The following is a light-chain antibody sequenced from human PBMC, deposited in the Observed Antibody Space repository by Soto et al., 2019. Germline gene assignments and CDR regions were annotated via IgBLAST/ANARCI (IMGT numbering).Light chain of an antibody. CDR3: QAWDSNVV. Sequence: SYELTQPPSVSVSPGQTASITCSGDKLGDKYACWYQQKPGQSPVLVIYQDSKRPSGIPERFSGSNSGNTATLTISGTQAMDEADYYCQAWDSNVVFGGGTQLTV. V-gene: IGLV3-1*01. J-gene: IGLJ2*01. CDR2: QDS. CDR1: KLGDKY.